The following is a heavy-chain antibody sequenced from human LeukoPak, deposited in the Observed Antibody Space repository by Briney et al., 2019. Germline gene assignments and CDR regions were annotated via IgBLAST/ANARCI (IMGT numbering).Heavy chain of an antibody. CDR3: ARYVVYGSGKYYFDY. CDR2: INYSGST. D-gene: IGHD3-10*01. J-gene: IGHJ4*02. Sequence: SETLSLTCTFSGGSVSSTTYYWSWIRQPPGKGLEWIASINYSGSTYYNPSLKSRVTISVDTSENQFSLKLSSVTAADTAVYYCARYVVYGSGKYYFDYWGQGTLVTVSS. CDR1: GGSVSSTTYY. V-gene: IGHV4-39*01.